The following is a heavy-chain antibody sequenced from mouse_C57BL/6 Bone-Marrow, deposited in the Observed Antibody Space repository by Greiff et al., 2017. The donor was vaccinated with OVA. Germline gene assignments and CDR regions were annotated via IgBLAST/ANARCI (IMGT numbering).Heavy chain of an antibody. V-gene: IGHV5-4*01. CDR3: ARDRGYYGSAY. J-gene: IGHJ3*01. D-gene: IGHD1-1*01. CDR2: ISDGGSYT. Sequence: EVQLVESGGGLVKPGGSLTLSCAASGFTFSSYAMSWVRQTPEKRLEWVATISDGGSYTYYPDNVKGRFTISRDNAKNNLYLQMSHLKSEDTAMYYCARDRGYYGSAYWGQGTLVTVSA. CDR1: GFTFSSYA.